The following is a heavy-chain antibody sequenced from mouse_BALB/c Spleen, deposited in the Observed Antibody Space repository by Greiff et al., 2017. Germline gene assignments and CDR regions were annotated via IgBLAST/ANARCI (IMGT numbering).Heavy chain of an antibody. CDR3: ARGGYYGSGYDYFDY. J-gene: IGHJ2*01. CDR2: IWAGGST. CDR1: GFSLTSYG. V-gene: IGHV2-9*02. D-gene: IGHD1-1*01. Sequence: QVQLKESGPGLVAPSQSLSITCTVSGFSLTSYGVHWVRQPPGKGLEWLGVIWAGGSTNNNSALMSRLSISKNNSKSQVFLRMNSLQTDDTAMYYCARGGYYGSGYDYFDYWGQGTTLTVSS.